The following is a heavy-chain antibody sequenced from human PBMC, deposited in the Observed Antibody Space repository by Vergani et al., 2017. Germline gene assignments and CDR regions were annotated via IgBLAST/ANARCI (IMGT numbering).Heavy chain of an antibody. Sequence: EVQLVQSGAELKKPGESLKISCKASGYRFTDYWIAWVRQMPGKGLEWMGIIFPGDSDTRYGPSFQGHVTISVDKSVSTTFLQWSSLQASDTAIYYCARQGMLTGSFYSYWGQGSLVTVSS. CDR2: IFPGDSDT. V-gene: IGHV5-51*01. D-gene: IGHD1-1*01. J-gene: IGHJ4*02. CDR1: GYRFTDYW. CDR3: ARQGMLTGSFYSY.